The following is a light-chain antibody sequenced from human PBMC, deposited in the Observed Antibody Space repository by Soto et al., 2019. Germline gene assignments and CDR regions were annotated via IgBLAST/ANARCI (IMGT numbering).Light chain of an antibody. Sequence: QSALTQPPSASGSPGQSVTISCTGSSSDVGAYNYVSWYQQHPGKAPKLLIYEVNKRPSGVPGRFSGSKSDNTASLTVSGLQGDDEADYHCSSYAGRNHFGVFAGRTK. CDR1: SSDVGAYNY. CDR2: EVN. J-gene: IGLJ3*02. CDR3: SSYAGRNHFGV. V-gene: IGLV2-8*01.